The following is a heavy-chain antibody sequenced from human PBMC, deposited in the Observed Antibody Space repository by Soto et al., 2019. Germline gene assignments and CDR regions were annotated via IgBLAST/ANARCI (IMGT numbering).Heavy chain of an antibody. CDR2: ITGSGSTI. Sequence: QVQLVESGGGLVKPGGSLRLSCAASGFTFSDNYMTWIRQAPGKGLEWVSYITGSGSTIYYADSVKGRFTISRDNAKKFLYLQMNSLRAEDTAVYYCARRGSGWFIDYWGQGTLVTVSS. V-gene: IGHV3-11*01. D-gene: IGHD6-19*01. CDR3: ARRGSGWFIDY. CDR1: GFTFSDNY. J-gene: IGHJ4*02.